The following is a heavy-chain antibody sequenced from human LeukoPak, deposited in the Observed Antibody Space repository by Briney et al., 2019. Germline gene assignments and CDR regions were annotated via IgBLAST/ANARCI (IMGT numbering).Heavy chain of an antibody. Sequence: PGGSLRLSCAASGFTFSSYSMNWVRQAPGKGLEWIGSIYYSGSTYYNPSLKSRVTISVDTSKNQVSLKLSSVTAADTAKYYCARLYFGGGGYYYFDYWGQGTLVTVSS. V-gene: IGHV4-39*01. CDR1: GFTFSSYSMN. CDR3: ARLYFGGGGYYYFDY. J-gene: IGHJ4*02. D-gene: IGHD2-21*01. CDR2: IYYSGST.